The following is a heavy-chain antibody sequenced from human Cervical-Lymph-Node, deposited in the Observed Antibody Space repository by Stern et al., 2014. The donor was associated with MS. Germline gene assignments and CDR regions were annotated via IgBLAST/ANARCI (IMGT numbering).Heavy chain of an antibody. D-gene: IGHD3-10*01. J-gene: IGHJ6*02. V-gene: IGHV1-8*01. CDR2: MNPNSGNK. Sequence: VQLVESGAEVKKPGASVKVSCTASGYTFTNYNIDWVRQATGQGLEWMGWMNPNSGNKGYAQRFQGRVTMTRDTSTSTAYMELSSLKAEDTAVYYCARVRFYGSGIYYALGDGMDVWGQGTTVTVSS. CDR3: ARVRFYGSGIYYALGDGMDV. CDR1: GYTFTNYN.